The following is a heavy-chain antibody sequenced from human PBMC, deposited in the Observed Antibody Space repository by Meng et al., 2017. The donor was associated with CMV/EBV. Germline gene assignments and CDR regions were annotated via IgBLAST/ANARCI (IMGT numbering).Heavy chain of an antibody. CDR3: ARVPYYYDSSGSRFDP. V-gene: IGHV1-69*12. D-gene: IGHD3-22*01. J-gene: IGHJ5*02. CDR1: GGTFSSYA. CDR2: IIPIFGTA. Sequence: QVRLVQSGGEVKKPGSSVKVSCKASGGTFSSYAISWVRQAPGQGLEWMGGIIPIFGTANYAQKFQGRVTITADESTSTAYMELSSLRSEDTAVYYCARVPYYYDSSGSRFDPWGQGTLVTVSS.